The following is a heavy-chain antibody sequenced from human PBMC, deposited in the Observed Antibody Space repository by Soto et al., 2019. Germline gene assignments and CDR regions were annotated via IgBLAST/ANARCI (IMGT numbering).Heavy chain of an antibody. CDR2: ISASGGST. CDR1: GFTFSNYA. V-gene: IGHV3-23*01. Sequence: GGSLRLSCAASGFTFSNYAMSWVRQGPGKGLEWVSVISASGGSTYYGDSVKGRFTISRDNAKNTLYLQINSLRAEDTAVYYCAKDEVKGAVGAGEPIDYWGQGTLVTVSS. D-gene: IGHD7-27*01. CDR3: AKDEVKGAVGAGEPIDY. J-gene: IGHJ4*02.